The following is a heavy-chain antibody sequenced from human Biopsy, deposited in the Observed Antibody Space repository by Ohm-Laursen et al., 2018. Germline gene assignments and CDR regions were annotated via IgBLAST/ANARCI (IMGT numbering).Heavy chain of an antibody. V-gene: IGHV4-34*01. CDR3: VRGVDYYDPYHYYALDV. D-gene: IGHD3-22*01. CDR2: INHSGST. Sequence: SDTLSLTCAVYGESFNGYYWSWIRQTTGKGLEWIGEINHSGSTNYNPSLKSRVTISVDTSKNQFSLKVRSVTAADTAVYYCVRGVDYYDPYHYYALDVWGQGTTVTVSS. J-gene: IGHJ6*02. CDR1: GESFNGYY.